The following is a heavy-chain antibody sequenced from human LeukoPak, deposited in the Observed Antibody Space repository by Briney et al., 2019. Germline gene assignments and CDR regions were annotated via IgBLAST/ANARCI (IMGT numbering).Heavy chain of an antibody. CDR3: ARDRLRGMAEFDY. CDR2: ISSSSTYI. J-gene: IGHJ4*02. D-gene: IGHD6-13*01. V-gene: IGHV3-21*01. Sequence: GGSLRFSCAACGFTFSTSTMNWVRQAPGKGREWVSFISSSSTYIYYADSVKGRFTISRDNAKNSLYLQMNSLRAEDTAVYYCARDRLRGMAEFDYWGQGTLVTVSS. CDR1: GFTFSTST.